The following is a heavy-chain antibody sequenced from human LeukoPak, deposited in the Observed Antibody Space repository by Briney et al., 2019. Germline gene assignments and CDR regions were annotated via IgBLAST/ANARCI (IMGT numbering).Heavy chain of an antibody. D-gene: IGHD3-22*01. CDR2: IGGTGYTS. J-gene: IGHJ4*02. Sequence: PGGSLRLSCAASGLTFINYAMTRVRQAPGKGLEWVSTIGGTGYTSFYADSVKGRFTISRDNSKDTLYLQMHRLRAEDTAIYYCAKAPYDTARSGLDYWGQGTVVTISS. CDR3: AKAPYDTARSGLDY. V-gene: IGHV3-23*01. CDR1: GLTFINYA.